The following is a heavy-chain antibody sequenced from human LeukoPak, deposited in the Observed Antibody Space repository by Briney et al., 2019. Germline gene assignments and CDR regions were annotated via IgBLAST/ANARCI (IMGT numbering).Heavy chain of an antibody. CDR3: ARERLARFPYFDY. CDR2: IIPVFGTP. V-gene: IGHV1-69*06. Sequence: SVKVSCKTSGATFSNSGITWLRQAPGQGPEWMGGIIPVFGTPNYEQKFQGRLTITADRSTTTAYMELSSLTSDDTAVYYCARERLARFPYFDYWGQGTLVAVSS. CDR1: GATFSNSG. J-gene: IGHJ4*02. D-gene: IGHD3-3*01.